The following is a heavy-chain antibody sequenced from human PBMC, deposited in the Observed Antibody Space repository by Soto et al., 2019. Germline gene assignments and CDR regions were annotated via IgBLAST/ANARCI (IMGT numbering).Heavy chain of an antibody. V-gene: IGHV3-23*01. CDR2: ISGTGGST. CDR1: GFTFGSYA. J-gene: IGHJ4*02. CDR3: ALPWAGTPFDY. D-gene: IGHD6-19*01. Sequence: EVQLLESGGAFVQPGGSLRRSCAASGFTFGSYAMSWVRQAPGKGLEWVSSISGTGGSTYYADSVKGRFTISRDNSKKTMFLQINNLRADDTAIYYCALPWAGTPFDYWGQGTLVTVSS.